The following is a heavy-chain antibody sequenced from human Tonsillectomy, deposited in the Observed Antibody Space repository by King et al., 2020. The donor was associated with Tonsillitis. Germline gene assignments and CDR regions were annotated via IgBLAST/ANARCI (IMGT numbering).Heavy chain of an antibody. CDR1: GFTFSTYA. J-gene: IGHJ4*02. CDR2: ISYDGSNK. V-gene: IGHV3-30*01. CDR3: ARGELLRLYYFDY. Sequence: VQLVESGGGVVQPGRSLRLSCAASGFTFSTYALHWVRQAPGKGLEWVAVISYDGSNKYYADSVSGRFTISRDNSRNTLSLQMNNLRAEDTAVYFCARGELLRLYYFDYWGQGALVTVSS. D-gene: IGHD1-26*01.